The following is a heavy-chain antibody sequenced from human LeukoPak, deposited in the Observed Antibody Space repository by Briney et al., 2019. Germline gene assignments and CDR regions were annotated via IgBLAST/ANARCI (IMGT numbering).Heavy chain of an antibody. D-gene: IGHD5-18*01. Sequence: GGSLRLSCAASGFTFSGYPIHWVRQAPGKGLEWVAVISYDGSNKYYADSVKGRFTISRDNSKNTLYLQMNSLRAEDTAVYYCAKVGYSYGYNPPDYWGQGTLVTVSS. J-gene: IGHJ4*02. CDR3: AKVGYSYGYNPPDY. V-gene: IGHV3-30-3*02. CDR2: ISYDGSNK. CDR1: GFTFSGYP.